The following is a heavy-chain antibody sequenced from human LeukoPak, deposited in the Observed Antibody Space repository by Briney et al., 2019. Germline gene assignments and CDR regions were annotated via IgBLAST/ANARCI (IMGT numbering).Heavy chain of an antibody. CDR1: GFTFSSYG. V-gene: IGHV3-23*01. D-gene: IGHD5-24*01. J-gene: IGHJ4*02. CDR3: AKSGYNRFDY. Sequence: PGGSLRLSCAASGFTFSSYGMTWVRQAPGKGLECVSVISGSGGSTYYADSVKGRFTISRDNSKNTLYLQMNSLRAEDTAVYYCAKSGYNRFDYWGQGTLVTVSS. CDR2: ISGSGGST.